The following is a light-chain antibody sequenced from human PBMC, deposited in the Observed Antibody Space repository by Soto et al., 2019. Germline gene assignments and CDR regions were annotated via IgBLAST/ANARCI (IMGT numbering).Light chain of an antibody. Sequence: DIQMTQSPSSLSASVGDRVTITCRASQGISNWLGWYQQKPGRVPKLLIYAASTLHSGVPSRFSGSGSGTESTLTISSLQPEDFATYYCLQHNSYPITFGQGTRLEIK. CDR3: LQHNSYPIT. V-gene: IGKV1-17*01. CDR2: AAS. CDR1: QGISNW. J-gene: IGKJ5*01.